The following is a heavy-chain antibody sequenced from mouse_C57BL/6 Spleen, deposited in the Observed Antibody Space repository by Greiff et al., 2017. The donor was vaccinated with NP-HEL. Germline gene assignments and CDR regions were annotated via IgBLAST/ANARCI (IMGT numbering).Heavy chain of an antibody. CDR1: GYSFSSSW. J-gene: IGHJ2*01. CDR3: AREDKPYSNYVRNYFDY. Sequence: VQLQQSGPELVQPGASVKISCKASGYSFSSSWMNWVQQWPGKGLEWIGRIYPGDGDTNYNGKFKGKATLTADKSSSTAYMQLSSLTSEDSAVYVCAREDKPYSNYVRNYFDYWGQGTTLTVSS. CDR2: IYPGDGDT. V-gene: IGHV1-82*01. D-gene: IGHD2-5*01.